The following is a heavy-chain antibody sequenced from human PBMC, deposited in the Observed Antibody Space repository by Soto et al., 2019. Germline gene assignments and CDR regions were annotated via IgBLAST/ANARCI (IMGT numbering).Heavy chain of an antibody. D-gene: IGHD2-15*01. CDR2: IKSKTDGGTT. CDR1: GFTFSNAW. CDR3: TTDRVVVAALFDY. J-gene: IGHJ4*02. Sequence: EVQLVESGGGLVKPGGSLRLSCAACGFTFSNAWMSWVRQAPGKGLEWVGRIKSKTDGGTTDYAAPVKGRFTISRDDSKNTLYLQMNSLKTEDTAVYYCTTDRVVVAALFDYWGQGTLVTVSS. V-gene: IGHV3-15*01.